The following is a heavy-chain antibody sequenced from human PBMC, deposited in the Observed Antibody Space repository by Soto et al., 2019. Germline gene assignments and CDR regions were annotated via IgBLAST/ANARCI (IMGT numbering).Heavy chain of an antibody. D-gene: IGHD3-10*01. CDR1: GYTFTAYG. CDR2: ISTSNGNT. J-gene: IGHJ6*02. Sequence: QVHLVQSGAEVKKPGASVRVSRKASGYTFTAYGISWVRQAPGQGLKWLGWISTSNGNTNYAHNVQGRVTMTTDTSTSTAFMELWSLRSDDTAVYYCARDVPDTNLFYYYYGMDAWGQGTTVTVSS. CDR3: ARDVPDTNLFYYYYGMDA. V-gene: IGHV1-18*01.